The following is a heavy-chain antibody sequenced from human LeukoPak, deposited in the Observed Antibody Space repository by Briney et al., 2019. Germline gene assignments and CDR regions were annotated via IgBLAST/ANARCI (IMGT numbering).Heavy chain of an antibody. V-gene: IGHV3-15*01. Sequence: KTGGSLRLSCAASGFTFNDAWMSWVRQAPGKGLEWIGHIKSNTAGGTTDYAAPVKGRFTISRDDSKNTLFLQMNSLRTEDTAVYYCSTEYYGSANFNYWGQGTLVTVSS. CDR3: STEYYGSANFNY. D-gene: IGHD3-10*01. CDR2: IKSNTAGGTT. J-gene: IGHJ4*02. CDR1: GFTFNDAW.